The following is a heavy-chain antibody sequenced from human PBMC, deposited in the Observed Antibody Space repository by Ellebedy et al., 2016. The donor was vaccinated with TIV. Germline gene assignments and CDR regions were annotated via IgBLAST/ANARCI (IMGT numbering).Heavy chain of an antibody. D-gene: IGHD4-17*01. CDR1: GFTFSSYS. V-gene: IGHV3-23*01. CDR2: LSRSGDTT. CDR3: AKDRDDDGDFVFDS. J-gene: IGHJ4*02. Sequence: GGSLRLXXAASGFTFSSYSMSWVRQAPGKGLKWVSGLSRSGDTTYYADSVKGRFTISRDNPKDTLYLQMNSLRAEDTAVYYCAKDRDDDGDFVFDSWGQGTLVTVSA.